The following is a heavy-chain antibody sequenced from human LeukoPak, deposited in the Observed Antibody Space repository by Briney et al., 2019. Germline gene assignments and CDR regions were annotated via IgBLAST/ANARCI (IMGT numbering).Heavy chain of an antibody. D-gene: IGHD3-10*01. CDR1: GFTFTSYW. CDR3: VRDSSTPDY. CDR2: INQDGSEK. V-gene: IGHV3-7*01. Sequence: PGGSLRLSCAASGFTFTSYWMSWVRQAPGKGLAWVANINQDGSEKYYVDSVKGRFTISRDNARNSLHLQMNSLRAEDTAVYYCVRDSSTPDYWGQGTLDTVSS. J-gene: IGHJ4*02.